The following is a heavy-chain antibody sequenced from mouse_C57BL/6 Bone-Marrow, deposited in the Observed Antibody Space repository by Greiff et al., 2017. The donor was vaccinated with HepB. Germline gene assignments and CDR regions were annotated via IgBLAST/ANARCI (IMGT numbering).Heavy chain of an antibody. J-gene: IGHJ1*03. CDR2: ISSGGSYT. CDR3: ARRYSNPLDWYFDV. Sequence: EVQLQQSGGDLVKPGGSLKLSCAASGFTFSSYGMSWVRQTPDKRLEWVATISSGGSYTYYPDSVKGRFTISRDNAKNTLYLQMSSLKSEDTAMYYCARRYSNPLDWYFDVWGTGTTVTVSS. D-gene: IGHD2-5*01. V-gene: IGHV5-6*01. CDR1: GFTFSSYG.